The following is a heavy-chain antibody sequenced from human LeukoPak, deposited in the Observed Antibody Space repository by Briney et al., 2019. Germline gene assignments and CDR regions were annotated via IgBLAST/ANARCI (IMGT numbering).Heavy chain of an antibody. V-gene: IGHV4-4*07. D-gene: IGHD2-21*01. J-gene: IGHJ3*01. CDR1: GGSVSSFF. Sequence: PSETLSLTCSVSGGSVSSFFWSWIRHPAGRELEWLGRMFANGNANYNPSLKSRISMSVDTSKSQFSLTLTSVTAADTAIYYCARDIVAASSDGFDVWGQGTTVIVSS. CDR2: MFANGNA. CDR3: ARDIVAASSDGFDV.